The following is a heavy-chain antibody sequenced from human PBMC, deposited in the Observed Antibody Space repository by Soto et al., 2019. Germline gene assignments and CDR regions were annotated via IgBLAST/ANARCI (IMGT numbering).Heavy chain of an antibody. CDR1: GFSFSNYA. CDR2: ISSSGYT. Sequence: GGSLRLSCATSGFSFSNYAMSWVRQAPGKGLEWVAGISSSGYTYYVDSVKGRFTISRDNAKNSLFLQMTSLRVEDTAVYYCARNFDSGGYYSDYWGQGTLVTVSS. V-gene: IGHV3-21*01. J-gene: IGHJ4*02. CDR3: ARNFDSGGYYSDY. D-gene: IGHD3-22*01.